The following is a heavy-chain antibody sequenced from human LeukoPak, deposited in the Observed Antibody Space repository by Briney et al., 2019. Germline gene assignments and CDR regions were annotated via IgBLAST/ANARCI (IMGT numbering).Heavy chain of an antibody. CDR3: ARDKNPLYYDILTGYHPDAFDI. D-gene: IGHD3-9*01. Sequence: ASVKVSCKASGYTFTSYAMHWVRQAPGQRLEWMGWINAGNGNTKYSQKFQGRVTITRDTSASTAYMELRSLRSDDTAVYYCARDKNPLYYDILTGYHPDAFDIWGQGTMVTVSS. J-gene: IGHJ3*02. CDR2: INAGNGNT. CDR1: GYTFTSYA. V-gene: IGHV1-3*01.